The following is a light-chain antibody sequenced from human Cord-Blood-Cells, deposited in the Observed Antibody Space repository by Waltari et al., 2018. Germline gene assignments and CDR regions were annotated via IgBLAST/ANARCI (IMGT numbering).Light chain of an antibody. CDR2: AAS. J-gene: IGKJ5*01. Sequence: DIQLTQSPSFLSASVGDRVTITCRASQGISSYLVWYQQKPGKAPKLLLYAASTLQSGVPSRFSGSGSGTEFTLTISSLQPEDFATYYCQQLNSYPITFGQGTRLEIK. V-gene: IGKV1-9*01. CDR3: QQLNSYPIT. CDR1: QGISSY.